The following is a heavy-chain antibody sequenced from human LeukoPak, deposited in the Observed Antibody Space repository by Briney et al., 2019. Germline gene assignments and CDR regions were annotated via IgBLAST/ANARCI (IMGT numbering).Heavy chain of an antibody. Sequence: SVKVSCKASGGTFSSYAISWVRQAPGQGLEWMGRIIPVLGIANYAQKFQGRVTITADKSTSTAYMELSSLRSEDTAVYYCARDGGGAVAGIDNYYYYYGMDVWGQGTTVTVSS. CDR3: ARDGGGAVAGIDNYYYYYGMDV. V-gene: IGHV1-69*04. CDR1: GGTFSSYA. CDR2: IIPVLGIA. D-gene: IGHD6-19*01. J-gene: IGHJ6*02.